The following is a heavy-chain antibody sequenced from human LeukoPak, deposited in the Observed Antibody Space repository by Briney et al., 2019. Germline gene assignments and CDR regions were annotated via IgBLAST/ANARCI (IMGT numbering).Heavy chain of an antibody. Sequence: PGGSLRLSCAASGFTFSNAWMSWVRQAPGKGLEWVGRIKSKTDGGTTDYAAPVKGRFTISRDDSKNTLYLQMTSLKTEDTAVYYCTTDPAELDFDYWGQGTLVTVSS. V-gene: IGHV3-15*01. D-gene: IGHD1-26*01. CDR1: GFTFSNAW. CDR2: IKSKTDGGTT. CDR3: TTDPAELDFDY. J-gene: IGHJ4*02.